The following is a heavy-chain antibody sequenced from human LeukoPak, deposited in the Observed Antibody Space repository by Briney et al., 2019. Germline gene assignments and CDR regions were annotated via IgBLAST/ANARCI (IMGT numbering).Heavy chain of an antibody. V-gene: IGHV5-51*01. Sequence: KPGESLKISCKASGFSFTFTKNWIGWVRQVLGKGLEWMGIIYPVDSDIRYNPSFQGQVTISVDKSISTTYLQWSSLKASDTAIYYCARHLATATASRQYYYYGMDVWGQGTTVTVSS. D-gene: IGHD4-17*01. CDR3: ARHLATATASRQYYYYGMDV. CDR1: GFSFTFTKNW. J-gene: IGHJ6*02. CDR2: IYPVDSDI.